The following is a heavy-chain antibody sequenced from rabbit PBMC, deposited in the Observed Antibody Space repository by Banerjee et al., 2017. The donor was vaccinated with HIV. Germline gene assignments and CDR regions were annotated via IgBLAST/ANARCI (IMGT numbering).Heavy chain of an antibody. V-gene: IGHV1S40*01. CDR2: IYTGSSGST. D-gene: IGHD8-1*01. J-gene: IGHJ4*01. CDR1: GFSFSSSYW. CDR3: ARSGGSASYYFNL. Sequence: QSLEESGGDLVKPGASLTLTCTASGFSFSSSYWICWVRQAPGKGLEWIGCIYTGSSGSTYYASWAKGRFTISKTSSTTVTLQMTSLTAADTATYFCARSGGSASYYFNLWGPGTLVTVS.